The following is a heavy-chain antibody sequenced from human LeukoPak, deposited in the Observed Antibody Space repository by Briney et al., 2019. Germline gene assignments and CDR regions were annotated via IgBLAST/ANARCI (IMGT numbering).Heavy chain of an antibody. CDR3: ARQGWYSSGWYLDY. CDR2: IYYSGST. D-gene: IGHD6-19*01. J-gene: IGHJ4*02. Sequence: SETLSLTCTVSGGSISSGGYYWSWIRQPPGKGLEWIGYIYYSGSTNYNPSLKSRVTISVDTSKNQFSLKLSSVTAADTAVYYCARQGWYSSGWYLDYWGQGTLVTVSS. V-gene: IGHV4-61*08. CDR1: GGSISSGGYY.